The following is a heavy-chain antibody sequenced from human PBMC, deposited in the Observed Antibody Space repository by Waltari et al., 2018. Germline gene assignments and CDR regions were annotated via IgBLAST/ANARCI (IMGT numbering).Heavy chain of an antibody. CDR1: GYSISSGYY. Sequence: QVQLQESGPGLVKPSETLSLTCAVSGYSISSGYYWGWIRQPPGKGLEWIGSIYHSGGTYYNPSRKSRVTISVETSKNRFSLKRSSVTAADTAVYYCARGGSMTTLYWFDPWGQGTLVTVSS. J-gene: IGHJ5*02. D-gene: IGHD4-17*01. CDR3: ARGGSMTTLYWFDP. V-gene: IGHV4-38-2*01. CDR2: IYHSGGT.